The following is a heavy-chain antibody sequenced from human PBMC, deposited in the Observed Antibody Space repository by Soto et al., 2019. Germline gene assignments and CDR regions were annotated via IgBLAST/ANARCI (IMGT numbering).Heavy chain of an antibody. CDR2: ISSSSSYI. Sequence: KPGGSLRLSCAASGFTFSSYSMNWVRQAPGKGLEWVSSISSSSSYIYYADSVKGRFTISRDNAKNSLYLQMNSLRAEDTAVYYCARGGFVVVPAAMDEIDYWGQGTLVTVSS. CDR1: GFTFSSYS. V-gene: IGHV3-21*01. CDR3: ARGGFVVVPAAMDEIDY. J-gene: IGHJ4*02. D-gene: IGHD2-2*01.